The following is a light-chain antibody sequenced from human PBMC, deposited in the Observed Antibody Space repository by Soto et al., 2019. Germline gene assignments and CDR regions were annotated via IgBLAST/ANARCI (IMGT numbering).Light chain of an antibody. CDR1: SSDVGGYNY. J-gene: IGLJ1*01. CDR2: DVS. Sequence: QSVLTQPGSVSGAPGQAGTISCTGTSSDVGGYNYVSWYQQHPGKAPKLMIYDVSKRPSGVPDRFSGSKSGNTASLTISGLQAEDEADYYCCSYAGSYTLVFGTGTKVTVL. CDR3: CSYAGSYTLV. V-gene: IGLV2-11*01.